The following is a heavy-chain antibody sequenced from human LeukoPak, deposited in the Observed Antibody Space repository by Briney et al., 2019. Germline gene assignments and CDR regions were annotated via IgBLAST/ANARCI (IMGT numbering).Heavy chain of an antibody. CDR2: ISTSGTYI. D-gene: IGHD3-16*01. J-gene: IGHJ4*02. CDR1: GFTFSSYN. CDR3: ARGGGDVHFLDS. V-gene: IGHV3-21*01. Sequence: GGSLRLSCAASGFTFSSYNMDWVRQAPGKGLEWVSSISTSGTYIYYAASVMGRFTISRDDAKNSLYLQMNGLRADDTAVYYCARGGGDVHFLDSWGQGTLVTVSS.